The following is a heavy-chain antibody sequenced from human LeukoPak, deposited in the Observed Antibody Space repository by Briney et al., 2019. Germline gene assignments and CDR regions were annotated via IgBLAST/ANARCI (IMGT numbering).Heavy chain of an antibody. CDR1: GYTLTGYY. Sequence: GASVKVSCKASGYTLTGYYMHWVRQAPGQGLEWMGWIKPNSGGTNYAQKFQGRVTMTRDTSISTAYMELSRLRSDDTAVYYCARSAAATRAWFDYWGQGTLVTVSS. D-gene: IGHD6-13*01. CDR3: ARSAAATRAWFDY. J-gene: IGHJ4*02. V-gene: IGHV1-2*02. CDR2: IKPNSGGT.